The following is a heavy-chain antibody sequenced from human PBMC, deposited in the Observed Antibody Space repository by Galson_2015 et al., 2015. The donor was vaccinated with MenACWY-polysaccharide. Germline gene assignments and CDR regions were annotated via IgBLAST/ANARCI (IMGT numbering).Heavy chain of an antibody. CDR1: GFTFKNYW. J-gene: IGHJ6*02. Sequence: SLRLSCAVSGFTFKNYWMSWVRQAPGKGLEWVANIKKDGSEKHCVDFVKGRFTISRDNGRSSLYLQMNGLRAEDTAVYYCARGHYGTDVWGQGTTVIVS. CDR3: ARGHYGTDV. CDR2: IKKDGSEK. V-gene: IGHV3-7*01.